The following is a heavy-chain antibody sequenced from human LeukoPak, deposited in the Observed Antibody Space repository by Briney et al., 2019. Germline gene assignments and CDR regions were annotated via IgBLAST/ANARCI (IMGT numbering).Heavy chain of an antibody. D-gene: IGHD6-19*01. CDR3: VGSGWYGGYYYHYMDV. V-gene: IGHV1-8*01. Sequence: GASVKVSCKASGYTFTSYDINWVRQATGQGLEWMGWMNPNSGNTGYAQKFQGRVTMTRNTSISTAYMELSSLRSEDTAVYYCVGSGWYGGYYYHYMDVWGKGTTVTVSS. J-gene: IGHJ6*03. CDR2: MNPNSGNT. CDR1: GYTFTSYD.